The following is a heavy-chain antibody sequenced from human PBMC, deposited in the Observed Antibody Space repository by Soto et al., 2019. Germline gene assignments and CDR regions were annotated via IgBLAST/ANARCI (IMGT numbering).Heavy chain of an antibody. CDR2: ISYDGSNK. CDR1: GFSFSSYG. V-gene: IGHV3-30*18. D-gene: IGHD2-2*01. CDR3: AKDLVPSDQGSSNDY. J-gene: IGHJ4*02. Sequence: GGSLRLSCAASGFSFSSYGMHWVRQAPGKGLEWVAVISYDGSNKYYADSVKGRFTISRDNSKNTLYLQMNSLRAEDTAVYYCAKDLVPSDQGSSNDYWGQGTLVTVSS.